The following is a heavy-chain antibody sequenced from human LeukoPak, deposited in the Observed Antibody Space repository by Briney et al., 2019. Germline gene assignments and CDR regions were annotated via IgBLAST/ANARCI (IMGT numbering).Heavy chain of an antibody. D-gene: IGHD2-15*01. CDR2: ISAYNGNT. Sequence: ASVKVSCKASGYTFTSYGISWERQAPGQGLEWMGWISAYNGNTNYAQKLQGRVTMTTDTSTSTAYMELRSLRSDDTAVYYCARGLVVVAATSQLDYWGQGTLVTVSS. J-gene: IGHJ4*02. V-gene: IGHV1-18*01. CDR3: ARGLVVVAATSQLDY. CDR1: GYTFTSYG.